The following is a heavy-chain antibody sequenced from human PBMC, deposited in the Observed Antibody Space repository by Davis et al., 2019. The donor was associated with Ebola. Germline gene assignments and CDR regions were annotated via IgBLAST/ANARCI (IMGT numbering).Heavy chain of an antibody. CDR2: ISWNSNTI. D-gene: IGHD3-22*01. CDR1: GFTFDDFD. CDR3: AKANYDTNGFFRYYDY. J-gene: IGHJ4*02. V-gene: IGHV3-9*01. Sequence: SLRLSCATSGFTFDDFDMHWVRQAPGKGLEWVSFISWNSNTIDYADSVKGRFTISRDNAKSSLYLQMNSLRAEDTAFYYCAKANYDTNGFFRYYDYWGQGTLVSVSS.